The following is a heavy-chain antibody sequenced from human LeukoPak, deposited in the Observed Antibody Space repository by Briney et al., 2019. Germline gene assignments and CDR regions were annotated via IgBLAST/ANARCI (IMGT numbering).Heavy chain of an antibody. J-gene: IGHJ6*02. CDR2: IYTSGTT. D-gene: IGHD3-16*01. Sequence: PSETLSLTCTVSGGSISTYYWNWIRQPAGEGLEFIGRIYTSGTTNYNPSLKSRVTMSVDTSKNQFSLKLSSVTAADTAVYYCARDSRLGPLPRGPGSTGYYYAMDVWGQGTTVTVSS. CDR3: ARDSRLGPLPRGPGSTGYYYAMDV. V-gene: IGHV4-4*07. CDR1: GGSISTYY.